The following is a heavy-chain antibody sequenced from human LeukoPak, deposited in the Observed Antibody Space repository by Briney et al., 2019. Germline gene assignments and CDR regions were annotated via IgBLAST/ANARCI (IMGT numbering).Heavy chain of an antibody. J-gene: IGHJ4*02. CDR3: ARAGGQWLVSPFDY. D-gene: IGHD6-19*01. V-gene: IGHV1-18*01. CDR2: ISAYNGNT. Sequence: ASVKVSCKASGYTFTRYGISWVRQAPEQGLEWMGWISAYNGNTNYAQKIQGRVTMTTDTSTSTAYMELRSLRSDDTAVYYCARAGGQWLVSPFDYWGQGTLVTVSS. CDR1: GYTFTRYG.